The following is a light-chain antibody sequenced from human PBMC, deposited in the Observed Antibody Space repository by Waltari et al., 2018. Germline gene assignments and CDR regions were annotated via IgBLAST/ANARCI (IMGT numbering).Light chain of an antibody. Sequence: IVLTQSPGTLSLSPGERATISCRASQTITSLAWYQQTPGQAPRLLIYATSTRATGIPPRFTGSGSGTDFTLTINGLEPDDSAVYYCQQRSGWPLTFGGGTKVEIK. V-gene: IGKV3-11*01. CDR3: QQRSGWPLT. J-gene: IGKJ4*01. CDR1: QTITS. CDR2: ATS.